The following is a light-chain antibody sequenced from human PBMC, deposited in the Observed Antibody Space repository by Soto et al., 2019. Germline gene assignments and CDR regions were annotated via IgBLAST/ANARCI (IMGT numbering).Light chain of an antibody. CDR2: EVS. V-gene: IGLV2-14*01. J-gene: IGLJ7*01. CDR3: SSYTSSSTRV. Sequence: QSVLTQPASVSGSPGQSITISCTGTSSDIGGYNYVSWYQQHPGKAPKLMIYEVSYRPSGVSNRFSGSKSGNTASLTISGLQAEDEADYYCSSYTSSSTRVFGGGTQLTVL. CDR1: SSDIGGYNY.